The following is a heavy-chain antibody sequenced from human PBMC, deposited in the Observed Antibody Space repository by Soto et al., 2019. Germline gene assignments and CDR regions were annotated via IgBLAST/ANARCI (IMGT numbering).Heavy chain of an antibody. D-gene: IGHD6-6*01. Sequence: QVQLVESGGGVVQPGRSLRLSCAASGSSLINYDMHWVRQAPGKGLEWVAVMSYDGSRQFYADSVRGLFSVSRDISKSALYLQMSSLRIEDTAIYYCAKGALYGSSSSSDSWCQGTHVTVSS. J-gene: IGHJ4*02. V-gene: IGHV3-30*18. CDR1: GSSLINYD. CDR2: MSYDGSRQ. CDR3: AKGALYGSSSSSDS.